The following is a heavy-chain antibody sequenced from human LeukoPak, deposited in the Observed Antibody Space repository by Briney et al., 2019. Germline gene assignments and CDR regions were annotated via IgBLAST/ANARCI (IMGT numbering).Heavy chain of an antibody. CDR1: GDSVSSNSAA. CDR2: TYYRSKWYN. CDR3: ARTRSTHFDY. D-gene: IGHD2-2*01. V-gene: IGHV6-1*01. J-gene: IGHJ4*02. Sequence: SQTLSLTCAFSGDSVSSNSAAWNWIRQSPSRGLEWLGRTYYRSKWYNDYADSVQGRITINPDASKNQVYLQLNSVTPEDTAVYYCARTRSTHFDYWGQGTLVTVSS.